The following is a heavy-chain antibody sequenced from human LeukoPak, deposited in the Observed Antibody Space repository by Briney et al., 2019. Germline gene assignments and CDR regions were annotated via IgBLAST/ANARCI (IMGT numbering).Heavy chain of an antibody. CDR3: AKDGDRLYDYSGY. Sequence: GGSLRLSCVASGFTFSSYWMSWVRQAPGKGLEWVSAISGSGGSTYYADSVKGRFTISRDNSKNTLYLQMNSLRAEDTAVYYCAKDGDRLYDYSGYWGQGTLVTVSS. D-gene: IGHD3-10*01. V-gene: IGHV3-23*01. CDR1: GFTFSSYW. CDR2: ISGSGGST. J-gene: IGHJ4*02.